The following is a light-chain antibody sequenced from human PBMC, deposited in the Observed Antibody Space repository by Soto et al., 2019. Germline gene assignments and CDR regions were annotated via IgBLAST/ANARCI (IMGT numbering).Light chain of an antibody. CDR3: QQYHSTPLT. CDR2: WAS. V-gene: IGKV4-1*01. J-gene: IGKJ4*01. Sequence: DIVMTQSPDSLAVSLGERATIHCKSSQSVLYSSNNKNYLAWYQQKPGQPPKLLIFWASTRESGVPDRFSGSGSGTDFTLSISSLKAEDGAVYYCQQYHSTPLTFGGGTKVEIK. CDR1: QSVLYSSNNKNY.